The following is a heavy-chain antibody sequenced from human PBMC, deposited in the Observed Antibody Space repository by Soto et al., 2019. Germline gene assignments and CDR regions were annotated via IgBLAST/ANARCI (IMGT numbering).Heavy chain of an antibody. V-gene: IGHV3-21*01. J-gene: IGHJ3*02. CDR2: ISRSAGNT. CDR3: ARDQVPGLDAFDI. CDR1: VFTFSSYS. Sequence: PGGSLRLSCAASVFTFSSYSMNWVRQAPGKGLEWVSSISRSAGNTYYADSVKGRFTISRDNAKNSMYLQMNSLRAEDTAVYYCARDQVPGLDAFDIWGQGTMVTVSS.